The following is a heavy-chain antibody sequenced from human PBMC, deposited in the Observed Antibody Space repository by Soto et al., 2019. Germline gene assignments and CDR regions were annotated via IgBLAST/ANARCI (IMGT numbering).Heavy chain of an antibody. J-gene: IGHJ6*02. CDR2: IYYSGST. D-gene: IGHD6-19*01. CDR1: GGSISSYY. V-gene: IGHV4-59*01. CDR3: ARRALIAGAGTYYYYGMDV. Sequence: SETLSLTCTVYGGSISSYYWSWIRQPPGKGLEWIGYIYYSGSTNYNPSLKSRVTISVDTSKNQFSLKLSSVTAADTAVYYCARRALIAGAGTYYYYGMDVWGQGTTVTVSS.